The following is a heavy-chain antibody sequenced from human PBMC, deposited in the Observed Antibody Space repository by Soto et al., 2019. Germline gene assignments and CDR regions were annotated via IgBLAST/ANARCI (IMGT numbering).Heavy chain of an antibody. V-gene: IGHV1-69*01. CDR1: GDTSTTYV. Sequence: VQLVQSGAEVKKPGSSVKVSCKASGDTSTTYVTSWVRQAPGQGPEWIGGINPMSWTAKYSEKYNGRVTITADEATRTAYLDLTSLRFEDTAVYFCARGTYCGSNCFFAREYWGQGTLVTVSS. D-gene: IGHD2-21*01. CDR2: INPMSWTA. J-gene: IGHJ4*02. CDR3: ARGTYCGSNCFFAREY.